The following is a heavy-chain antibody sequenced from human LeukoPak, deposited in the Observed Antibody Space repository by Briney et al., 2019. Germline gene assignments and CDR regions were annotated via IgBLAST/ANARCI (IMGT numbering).Heavy chain of an antibody. D-gene: IGHD2-2*01. CDR3: AREGSDCSSTSCYYY. Sequence: GASVKVSCKASGYTFTGYYMHWVRQAPGQGLEWMGWINPNSGGTNYAQKFQGRVTMTRDTSISTAYMELSRLRSDDTAVYYCAREGSDCSSTSCYYYWGQGTLVTVSS. V-gene: IGHV1-2*02. CDR1: GYTFTGYY. CDR2: INPNSGGT. J-gene: IGHJ4*02.